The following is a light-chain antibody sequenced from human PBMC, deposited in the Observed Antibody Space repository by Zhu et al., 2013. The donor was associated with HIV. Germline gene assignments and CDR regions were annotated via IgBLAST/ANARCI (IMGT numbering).Light chain of an antibody. CDR1: QDISSH. CDR2: DAS. CDR3: QQYNSYSRYT. Sequence: DIQLTQSPSFLSASVGDRVTITCRASQDISSHLAWYQQKSGKAPNLLIYDASSLESGVPSRFSGSGSGTEFTLTISSLQPDDFATYYCQQYNSYSRYTFGQGTKLEIK. V-gene: IGKV1-9*01. J-gene: IGKJ2*01.